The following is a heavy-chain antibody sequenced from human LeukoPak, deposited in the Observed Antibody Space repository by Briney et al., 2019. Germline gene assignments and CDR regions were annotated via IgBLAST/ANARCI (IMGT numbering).Heavy chain of an antibody. D-gene: IGHD4-11*01. CDR1: GGTFSSYA. V-gene: IGHV1-69*01. CDR2: IIPIFGTA. Sequence: SSVKVSCMASGGTFSSYAISWVRQAPGQGLEWMGGIIPIFGTANYAQKFQGRVTITADESTSTAYMELSSLRSEDTAVYYCARDRDPMVDYSNYEFDYWGQGTLVTVSS. CDR3: ARDRDPMVDYSNYEFDY. J-gene: IGHJ4*02.